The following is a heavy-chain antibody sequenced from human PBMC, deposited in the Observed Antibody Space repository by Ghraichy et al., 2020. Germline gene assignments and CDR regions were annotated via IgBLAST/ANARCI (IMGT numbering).Heavy chain of an antibody. V-gene: IGHV3-53*01. CDR2: TYSGGTT. J-gene: IGHJ4*02. CDR1: GFTVSSSY. Sequence: GGSLRLSCAASGFTVSSSYMTWVRQAPGKGLEWVSVTYSGGTTYYADSVKGRFTISRDNSKNTLYLQMNSLRAEDTAVYYCARGKAAAGNVCDFWGQGTLVTVSS. D-gene: IGHD6-13*01. CDR3: ARGKAAAGNVCDF.